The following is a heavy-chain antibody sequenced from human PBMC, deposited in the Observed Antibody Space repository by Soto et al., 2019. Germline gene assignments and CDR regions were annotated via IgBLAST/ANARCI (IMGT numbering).Heavy chain of an antibody. J-gene: IGHJ4*02. Sequence: PRGSLRLRCAASGVIFSNIFSNYAMSWVRQAPGKGLEWVSTISGSDGSTYYADSVKGRFTISRDNSENTLFLQMNSLRAGDTDIYYCAKAHPTDFADWQRGDYWSQGTRVTVSS. D-gene: IGHD3-9*01. CDR2: ISGSDGST. CDR3: AKAHPTDFADWQRGDY. CDR1: GVIFSNIFSNYA. V-gene: IGHV3-23*01.